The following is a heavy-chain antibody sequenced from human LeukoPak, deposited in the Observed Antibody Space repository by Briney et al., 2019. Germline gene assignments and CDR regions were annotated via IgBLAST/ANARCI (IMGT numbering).Heavy chain of an antibody. J-gene: IGHJ6*02. CDR3: TTVPRSSWYSYYYYGMAV. CDR1: GFTFSNAW. V-gene: IGHV3-15*01. Sequence: GGSLRLSCAASGFTFSNAWMSWVRQAPGKGLEWVGRIKSKTDGGTTDYAAPVKGRFTISRDDSKNTLYLQMNSLRTEDTAVYYCTTVPRSSWYSYYYYGMAVWGQGTTVTVSS. CDR2: IKSKTDGGTT. D-gene: IGHD6-13*01.